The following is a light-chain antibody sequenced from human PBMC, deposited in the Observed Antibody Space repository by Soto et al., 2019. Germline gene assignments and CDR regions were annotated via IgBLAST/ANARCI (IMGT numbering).Light chain of an antibody. CDR1: QNVDSNY. V-gene: IGKV3-20*01. CDR2: GAS. Sequence: EIVLTQSPSTLSLSPGERATLSCRASQNVDSNYLAWYQQKPGQAPRLLIFGASGRDTGIPDRFSGSGSGTDFTLTISRLEPEDFAVYYCQQYGSLSWTFGQGTKVDIK. J-gene: IGKJ1*01. CDR3: QQYGSLSWT.